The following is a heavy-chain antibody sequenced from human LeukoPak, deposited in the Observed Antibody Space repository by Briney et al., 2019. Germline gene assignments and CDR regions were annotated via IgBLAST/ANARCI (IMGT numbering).Heavy chain of an antibody. J-gene: IGHJ4*02. CDR3: TASDHLYCSISSCHFDY. CDR2: IQSKTYGEGT. CDR1: GLSFGDYG. D-gene: IGHD2-15*01. Sequence: GGSLRLSCTVSGLSFGDYGMSWVRQAPGKGLEWVSFIQSKTYGEGTMYAASVRGRFTISRGDSRSTAYLQMNSLKTEDTAVYYCTASDHLYCSISSCHFDYWGQGTLATVAS. V-gene: IGHV3-49*04.